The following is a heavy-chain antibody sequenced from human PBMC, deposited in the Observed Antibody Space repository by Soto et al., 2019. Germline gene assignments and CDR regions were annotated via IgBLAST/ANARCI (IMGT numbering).Heavy chain of an antibody. CDR2: INAGNGNT. V-gene: IGHV1-3*01. J-gene: IGHJ4*02. D-gene: IGHD3-3*01. CDR3: ASRYYDFWSGYPTPLDY. Sequence: ASVKVSFKASGYTFTSYAMHWVRQAPGQRLEWMGWINAGNGNTKYSQKFQGRVTITRDTSASTAYMELSSLRSEDTAVYYCASRYYDFWSGYPTPLDYWGQGTLVTVSS. CDR1: GYTFTSYA.